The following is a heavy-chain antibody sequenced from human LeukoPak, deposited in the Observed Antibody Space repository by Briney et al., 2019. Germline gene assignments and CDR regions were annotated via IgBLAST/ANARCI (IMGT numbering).Heavy chain of an antibody. J-gene: IGHJ4*02. CDR1: GYTFTGYY. Sequence: GASVTVSCKASGYTFTGYYMHWVRQAPGQGLEWMGWINPNSGGTNYAQKFQGWVTMTRDTSTSTVYMELSSLRSEDTAVYYCAREREQWPCFDYWGQGTLVTVSS. CDR3: AREREQWPCFDY. CDR2: INPNSGGT. D-gene: IGHD6-19*01. V-gene: IGHV1-2*04.